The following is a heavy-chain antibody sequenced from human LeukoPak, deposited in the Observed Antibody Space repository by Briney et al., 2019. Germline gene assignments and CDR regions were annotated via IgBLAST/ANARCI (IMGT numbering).Heavy chain of an antibody. D-gene: IGHD3-10*01. Sequence: TGGSLRLSCAASGFTFSSYDMHWVRQATGKGLEWVSAIGIAGDTYYPGSVKGRFTISRENAKNSLYLQMNSLRAGDTAVYYCARGLRGGFDPWGQGTLVTVCS. CDR3: ARGLRGGFDP. V-gene: IGHV3-13*04. CDR2: IGIAGDT. J-gene: IGHJ5*02. CDR1: GFTFSSYD.